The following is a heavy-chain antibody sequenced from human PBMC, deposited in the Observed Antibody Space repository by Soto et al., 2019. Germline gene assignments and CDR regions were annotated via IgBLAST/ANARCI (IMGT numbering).Heavy chain of an antibody. Sequence: SGGSLRLSCAASGFTFSSYAMSWVRQAPGKGLVWVSRINPDGSATNYADSVKGRFTISRDNAKNTLYLQMNSLRAEDTAVFYCGRGGSDSPMAPGYWGQGTLVTVSS. CDR2: INPDGSAT. CDR1: GFTFSSYA. CDR3: GRGGSDSPMAPGY. J-gene: IGHJ4*02. V-gene: IGHV3-74*01. D-gene: IGHD5-18*01.